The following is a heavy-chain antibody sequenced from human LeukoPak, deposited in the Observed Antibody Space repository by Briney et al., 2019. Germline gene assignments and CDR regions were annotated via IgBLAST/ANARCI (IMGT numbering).Heavy chain of an antibody. CDR2: IYHSGST. CDR3: ARDGASGNRRAFDI. J-gene: IGHJ3*02. V-gene: IGHV4-30-2*01. CDR1: GGSISSGGYS. Sequence: SHTLSPTCAVSGGSISSGGYSWSWIRQPPGKGLEWIGYIYHSGSTYYNPSLKSRVTISVDRSKNQFSLKLSSVTAADTAVYYCARDGASGNRRAFDIWGQGTMVTVSS. D-gene: IGHD1-14*01.